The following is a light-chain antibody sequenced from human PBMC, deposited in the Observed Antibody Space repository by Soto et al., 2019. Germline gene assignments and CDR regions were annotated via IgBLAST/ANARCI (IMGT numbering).Light chain of an antibody. J-gene: IGKJ3*01. CDR3: QQYNSAPFT. V-gene: IGKV1-27*01. CDR1: QGISNY. Sequence: DIQMTQSPSSLSASVGERVTITCRASQGISNYLAWYQQKPGKVPKLLIYAASTLQSGVPSRFSGSASGTDFTRTISSLKPEDVATYYCQQYNSAPFTFGPGTKVDIK. CDR2: AAS.